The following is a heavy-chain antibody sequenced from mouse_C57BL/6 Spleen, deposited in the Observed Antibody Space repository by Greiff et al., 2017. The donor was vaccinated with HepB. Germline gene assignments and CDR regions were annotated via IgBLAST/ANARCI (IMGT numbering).Heavy chain of an antibody. CDR1: GFTFSNYW. V-gene: IGHV6-3*01. J-gene: IGHJ2*01. CDR2: IRLKSDNYAT. Sequence: VQLKESGGGLVQPGGSMKLSCVASGFTFSNYWMNWVRQSPEKGLEWVAQIRLKSDNYATHYAESVKGRFTISRDDSKSSVYLQMNNLRAEDTGIYYCTDYYGHWGQGTTLTVSS. CDR3: TDYYGH.